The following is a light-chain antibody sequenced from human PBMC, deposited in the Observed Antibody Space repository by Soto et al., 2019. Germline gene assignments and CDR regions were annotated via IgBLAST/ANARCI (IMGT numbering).Light chain of an antibody. CDR2: GAS. CDR3: QQYDTLRLT. Sequence: DIPMTQSPSSLSASVGDRVTITCQASQDISDYLNWYQQKPGKAPKLLIYGASNLETGVPSRFSGSGSGTDFTFTISSLQPEDVASYYCQQYDTLRLTFGGGTKVEI. J-gene: IGKJ4*01. CDR1: QDISDY. V-gene: IGKV1-33*01.